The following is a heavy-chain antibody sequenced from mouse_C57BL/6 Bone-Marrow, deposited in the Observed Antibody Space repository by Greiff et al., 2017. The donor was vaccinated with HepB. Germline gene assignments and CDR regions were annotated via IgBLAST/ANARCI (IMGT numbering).Heavy chain of an antibody. CDR2: IYPGSGNT. D-gene: IGHD1-1*01. V-gene: IGHV1-76*01. J-gene: IGHJ4*01. CDR3: ARAIYGSLYAMDY. CDR1: GYTFTDYY. Sequence: VKLQESGAELVRPGASVKLSCKASGYTFTDYYINWVKQRPGQGLEWIARIYPGSGNTYYNEKFKGKATLTAEKSSSTAYMQLSSLTSEDSAVYFCARAIYGSLYAMDYWGQGTSVTVSS.